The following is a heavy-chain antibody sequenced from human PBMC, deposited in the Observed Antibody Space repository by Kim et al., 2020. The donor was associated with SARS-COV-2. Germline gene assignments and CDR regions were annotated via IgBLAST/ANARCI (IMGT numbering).Heavy chain of an antibody. D-gene: IGHD6-13*01. CDR2: ISGSGGST. CDR3: AKDLLAAAGTGYYYYYGMDV. V-gene: IGHV3-23*01. J-gene: IGHJ6*02. CDR1: GFTFSSYA. Sequence: GGSLRLSCAASGFTFSSYAMSWVRQAPGKGLEWVSAISGSGGSTYYADSVKGRFTISRDNSKNTLYLQMNSLRAEDTAVYYCAKDLLAAAGTGYYYYYGMDVWGQGTTVTVSS.